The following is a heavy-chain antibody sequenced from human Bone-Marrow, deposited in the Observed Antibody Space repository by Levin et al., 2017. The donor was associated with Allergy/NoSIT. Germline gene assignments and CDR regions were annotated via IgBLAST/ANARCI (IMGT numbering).Heavy chain of an antibody. CDR1: GITFSDYS. Sequence: SGGSLRLSCTVSGITFSDYSMNWVRLAPGKGLEWVSHITSGSRSTHYADSVKGLFTISREDAENSLYLQMDSLGDEDTSVYYCARDLTGEYGDSNWYFDLWGRGTLVTVSS. CDR2: ITSGSRST. V-gene: IGHV3-48*02. CDR3: ARDLTGEYGDSNWYFDL. D-gene: IGHD4-17*01. J-gene: IGHJ2*01.